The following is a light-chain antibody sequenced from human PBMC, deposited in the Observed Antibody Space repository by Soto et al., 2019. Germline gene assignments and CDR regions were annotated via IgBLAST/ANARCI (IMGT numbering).Light chain of an antibody. CDR1: QTVRNNY. CDR3: QQFSSYPLT. J-gene: IGKJ4*01. V-gene: IGKV3-20*01. Sequence: EFVLTQSPGTLSLSQGERATLSCRASQTVRNNYLAWYQQKPGQAPRLLIYDASSRATGIPDRFSGGGSGTDFTLTISRXEPEDCAVYYCQQFSSYPLTFGGGTKVDIK. CDR2: DAS.